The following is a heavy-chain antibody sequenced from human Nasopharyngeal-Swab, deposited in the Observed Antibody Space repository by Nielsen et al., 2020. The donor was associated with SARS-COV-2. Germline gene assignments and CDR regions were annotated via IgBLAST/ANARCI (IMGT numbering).Heavy chain of an antibody. D-gene: IGHD3-9*01. Sequence: IRQPPGKGLEWIGNIFYSGSDYYTPSLNGRATISVDTSKNQFSLNLDSVTAADTAIYYCVRVSVDTGYRWFDPWGPGTLVTVSS. J-gene: IGHJ5*02. CDR2: IFYSGSD. CDR3: VRVSVDTGYRWFDP. V-gene: IGHV4-39*07.